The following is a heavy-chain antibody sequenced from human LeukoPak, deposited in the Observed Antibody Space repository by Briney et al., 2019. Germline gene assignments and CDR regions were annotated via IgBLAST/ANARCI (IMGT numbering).Heavy chain of an antibody. Sequence: SETLSLTCTVSGGSISSGGYYWSWIRQPPGKGLEWIGYIYHSGSTYYNPSLKSRVTISVDRSKNQFSLKLSSVTAADTAAYYCARDRGTYYYDSSGHGSYWGQGTLVTVSS. D-gene: IGHD3-22*01. V-gene: IGHV4-30-2*01. CDR3: ARDRGTYYYDSSGHGSY. CDR1: GGSISSGGYY. J-gene: IGHJ4*02. CDR2: IYHSGST.